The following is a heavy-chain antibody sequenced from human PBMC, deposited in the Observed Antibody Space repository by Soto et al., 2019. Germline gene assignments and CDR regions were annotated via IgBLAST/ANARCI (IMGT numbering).Heavy chain of an antibody. CDR3: TTDVRWFGEFQPASGQ. J-gene: IGHJ4*02. Sequence: EVQLVESGGGLVKPGGCLRLSCATSGFTFSNAWMNWVRQAPGKGLEWVGRIKSKTNGGTTDYAAPVKDRFTISRDDSKTTPYLQMNSLKIEDPAGYYGTTDVRWFGEFQPASGQWGQGTLVTVSS. D-gene: IGHD3-10*01. CDR2: IKSKTNGGTT. V-gene: IGHV3-15*07. CDR1: GFTFSNAW.